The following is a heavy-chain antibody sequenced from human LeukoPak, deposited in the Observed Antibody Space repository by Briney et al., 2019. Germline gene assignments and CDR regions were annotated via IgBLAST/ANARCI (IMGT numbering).Heavy chain of an antibody. J-gene: IGHJ6*02. CDR2: ISAYNGNT. Sequence: ASVKVSCKASGYTFTSYGISWVRQAPGQGLEWMGWISAYNGNTNYAQKLQGRVTITADKSTSTAYMELSSLRSEDTAVYYCARYGTGYCSGGSCYSDVWGQGTTVTVSS. D-gene: IGHD2-15*01. V-gene: IGHV1-18*01. CDR1: GYTFTSYG. CDR3: ARYGTGYCSGGSCYSDV.